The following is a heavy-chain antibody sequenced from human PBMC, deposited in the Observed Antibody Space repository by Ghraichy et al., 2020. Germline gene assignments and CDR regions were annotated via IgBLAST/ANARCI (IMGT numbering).Heavy chain of an antibody. CDR1: GYSFTSYW. CDR3: ARHPWTTTSQFDY. D-gene: IGHD2/OR15-2a*01. CDR2: IYPGDSDT. V-gene: IGHV5-51*01. Sequence: GESLNISCKGSGYSFTSYWIGWVRQMPGKGLEWMGIIYPGDSDTRYSPSFQGQVTISADKSISTAYLQWSSLKASDTAMYYCARHPWTTTSQFDYWGQGTLVTVSS. J-gene: IGHJ4*02.